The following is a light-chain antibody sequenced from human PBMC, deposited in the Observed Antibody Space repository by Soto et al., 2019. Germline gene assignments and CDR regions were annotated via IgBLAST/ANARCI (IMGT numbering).Light chain of an antibody. CDR3: QDYNSWK. Sequence: DIQMTQSPSTLSASVGDRVTITCRASQSISTWLSWYQQKPGKAPKVLIYKASNLQSGVSSRFSGSGSGTEFTLTISSLHPDDFATHYCQDYNSWKFGQGTQVDI. V-gene: IGKV1-5*03. CDR1: QSISTW. J-gene: IGKJ1*01. CDR2: KAS.